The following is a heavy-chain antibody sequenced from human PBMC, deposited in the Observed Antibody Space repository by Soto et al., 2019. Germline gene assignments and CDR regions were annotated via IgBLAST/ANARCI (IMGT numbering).Heavy chain of an antibody. J-gene: IGHJ4*02. CDR3: ARHGSY. CDR2: IYFSVST. CDR1: GGSLNNTRYY. Sequence: PPGTPSLTSPVSGGSLNNTRYYWGWIRQSPGKGLEWIGTIYFSVSTFYNPSLKSRLTISIDRSKNQFSLRLTSVTAADTAVYYCARHGSYWGQGTRVTVSA. V-gene: IGHV4-39*01.